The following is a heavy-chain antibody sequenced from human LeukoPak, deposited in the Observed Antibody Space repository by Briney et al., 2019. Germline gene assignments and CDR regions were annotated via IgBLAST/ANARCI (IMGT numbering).Heavy chain of an antibody. CDR2: IALDGNKK. D-gene: IGHD5-12*01. CDR3: ARDDSDGGVAAPISREGDYFDY. Sequence: PGRSLRLSCAASGFIFRRYARHLVRQAPGNGREWGASIALDGNKKNYADSVKGRFTISRDNSKNTLYLQMNSLRDADTAVYYCARDDSDGGVAAPISREGDYFDYWGQGTLVTVSS. CDR1: GFIFRRYA. J-gene: IGHJ4*02. V-gene: IGHV3-30*04.